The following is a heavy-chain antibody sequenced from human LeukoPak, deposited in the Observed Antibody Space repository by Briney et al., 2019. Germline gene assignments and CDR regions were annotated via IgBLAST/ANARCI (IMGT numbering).Heavy chain of an antibody. Sequence: ASVKVSCKASGYTFTSYDINWVRQATGQGLEWMGWMNPNRGNTGYAQKFQGRVTMTRNTSISTAYMELSSLRSEDTAVYYCARYKVRGVIIFPRYGMDVWGQGTTVTVSS. V-gene: IGHV1-8*01. CDR2: MNPNRGNT. CDR1: GYTFTSYD. CDR3: ARYKVRGVIIFPRYGMDV. D-gene: IGHD3-10*01. J-gene: IGHJ6*02.